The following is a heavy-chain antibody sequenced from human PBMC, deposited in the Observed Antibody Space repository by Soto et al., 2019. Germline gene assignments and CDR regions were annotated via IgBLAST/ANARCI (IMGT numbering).Heavy chain of an antibody. D-gene: IGHD6-13*01. Sequence: EVQLVESEGGLVQPGGSLRVSCAGSGFTFSSNWMHWVRQAPGKGLVWVSRINSDGSSASYADSVMGRFTISRDNAKNTLYLQMNSLRAEDTAVDFCARGPTRWYGFDYWGQGTLVTVSS. CDR1: GFTFSSNW. J-gene: IGHJ4*02. CDR2: INSDGSSA. CDR3: ARGPTRWYGFDY. V-gene: IGHV3-74*01.